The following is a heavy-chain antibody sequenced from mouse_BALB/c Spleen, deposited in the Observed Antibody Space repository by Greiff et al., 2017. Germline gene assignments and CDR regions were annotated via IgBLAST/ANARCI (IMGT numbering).Heavy chain of an antibody. CDR3: ARHPLANWDVYFDY. CDR1: GFAFSSYD. CDR2: ISSGGGST. Sequence: EVKLMESGGGLVKPGGSLKLSCAASGFAFSSYDMSWVRQTPEKRLEWVAYISSGGGSTYYPDTVKGRFTISRDNAKNTLYLQMSSLKSEDTSMYYCARHPLANWDVYFDYWGQGTTLTVSS. J-gene: IGHJ2*01. D-gene: IGHD4-1*01. V-gene: IGHV5-12-1*01.